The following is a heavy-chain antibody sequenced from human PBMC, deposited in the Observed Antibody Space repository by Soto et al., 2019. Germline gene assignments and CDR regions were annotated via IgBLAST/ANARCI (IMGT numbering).Heavy chain of an antibody. CDR2: ISYDGSNK. D-gene: IGHD3-22*01. Sequence: GGSLRLSCAASGFTFSSYGMHWARQAPGKGLEWVAVISYDGSNKYYADSVKGRFTISRDNSKNTLYLQMNSLRAEDTAVYHCAKVPGYYDSSGLSAYYFDYWGQGTQVTVSS. J-gene: IGHJ4*02. V-gene: IGHV3-30*18. CDR1: GFTFSSYG. CDR3: AKVPGYYDSSGLSAYYFDY.